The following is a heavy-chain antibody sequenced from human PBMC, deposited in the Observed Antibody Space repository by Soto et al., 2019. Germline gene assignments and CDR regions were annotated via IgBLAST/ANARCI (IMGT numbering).Heavy chain of an antibody. D-gene: IGHD3-10*01. CDR2: IYYSGST. CDR3: ARSSYYPGVAFDI. J-gene: IGHJ3*02. Sequence: PSETLSLTCTVSGGSISSGGYYWSWIRQHPGKGLEWIGYIYYSGSTYYNPSLKSRVTISVDTSKNQFSLKLSSVTAADTAVYYCARSSYYPGVAFDIWGQGTMVTVSS. CDR1: GGSISSGGYY. V-gene: IGHV4-31*03.